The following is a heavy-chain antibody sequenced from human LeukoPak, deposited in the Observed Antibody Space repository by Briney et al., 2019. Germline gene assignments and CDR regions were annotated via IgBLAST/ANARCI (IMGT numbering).Heavy chain of an antibody. V-gene: IGHV3-48*03. CDR3: SSQYSSSSVVDY. CDR2: ISSSGDIM. CDR1: GFSFSSYE. Sequence: PGGSLRLSCAASGFSFSSYEMNWVRQAPAKGLEWVSYISSSGDIMYSADSVKGRFTISRDNAKNSLYLQMNSLRAGDTAIYYCSSQYSSSSVVDYWGQGTLVTVSS. J-gene: IGHJ4*02. D-gene: IGHD6-6*01.